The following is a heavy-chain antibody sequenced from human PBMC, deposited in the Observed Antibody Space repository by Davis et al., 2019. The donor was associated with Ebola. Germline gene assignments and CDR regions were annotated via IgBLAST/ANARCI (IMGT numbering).Heavy chain of an antibody. V-gene: IGHV3-30-3*01. CDR1: GFTFSGSA. D-gene: IGHD5-12*01. CDR3: AKRVDR. CDR2: ISYDGSNK. J-gene: IGHJ4*02. Sequence: GESLKISCAASGFTFSGSAMHWVRQAPGKGLEWVAVISYDGSNKYYADSVKGRFTISRDNSKNTLYLQMNSLRAEDTAVYYCAKRVDRWGQGTLVTVSS.